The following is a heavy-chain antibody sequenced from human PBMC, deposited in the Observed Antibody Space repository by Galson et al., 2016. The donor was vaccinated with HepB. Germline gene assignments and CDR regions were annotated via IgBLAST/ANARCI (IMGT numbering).Heavy chain of an antibody. CDR3: ARRAPYYWYFDL. V-gene: IGHV5-51*01. CDR2: IYLGDSDS. CDR1: GYIFTSSW. Sequence: QSGAEVKKPGESLKISCNGSGYIFTSSWIGWVRQLPGKGLEWMGIIYLGDSDSRYSPSFQGQVTISADKSSRTAYLEWSSLKASDTAIYYCARRAPYYWYFDLWGRGTLVTVTS. J-gene: IGHJ2*01.